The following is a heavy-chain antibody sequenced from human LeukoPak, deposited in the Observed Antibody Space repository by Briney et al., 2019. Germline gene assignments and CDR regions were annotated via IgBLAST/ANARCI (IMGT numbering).Heavy chain of an antibody. CDR1: GGSISSSSYY. V-gene: IGHV4-39*07. CDR3: ARGGQGVFDY. Sequence: SETLSLTCTVSGGSISSSSYYWGWIRQPPGKGLEWIGYIYYSGSTYYNPSLKSRVTISVDTSKNQFSLKLSSVTAADTAVYYCARGGQGVFDYWGQGTLVTVSS. D-gene: IGHD3-10*01. J-gene: IGHJ4*02. CDR2: IYYSGST.